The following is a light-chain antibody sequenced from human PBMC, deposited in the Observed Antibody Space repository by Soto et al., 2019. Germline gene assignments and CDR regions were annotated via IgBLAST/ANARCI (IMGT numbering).Light chain of an antibody. J-gene: IGKJ5*01. V-gene: IGKV1-9*01. CDR1: QGNWRF. Sequence: PVNQSPSLLFSSVGDRGNLTFRARQGNWRFLAWYHQKAGKAPKLLIHTASTLQSGVPSRFSGSGSGTDFTLTITSLQPEDFATYYCQQRNSYPITFGQGTRLEIK. CDR3: QQRNSYPIT. CDR2: TAS.